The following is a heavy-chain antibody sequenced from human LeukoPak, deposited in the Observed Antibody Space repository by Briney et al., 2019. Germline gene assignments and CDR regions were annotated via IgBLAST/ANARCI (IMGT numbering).Heavy chain of an antibody. J-gene: IGHJ4*02. CDR3: APTLNYYDSSGYSSHFDY. Sequence: ASVKVSCKASGYTFTDYYMHWVRQAPGQGLEWMGWINPNSGGTNYAQKFQGRVTMTRDTSISTAFMELSSLRSDDTAVYYCAPTLNYYDSSGYSSHFDYWGQGALVTVSS. V-gene: IGHV1-2*02. CDR1: GYTFTDYY. CDR2: INPNSGGT. D-gene: IGHD3-22*01.